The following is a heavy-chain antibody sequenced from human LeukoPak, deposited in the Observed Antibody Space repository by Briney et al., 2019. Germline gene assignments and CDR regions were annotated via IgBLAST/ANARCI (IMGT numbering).Heavy chain of an antibody. CDR3: ARDATYGPKRFDP. J-gene: IGHJ5*02. CDR1: GGTFSSYA. D-gene: IGHD3-10*01. Sequence: VKVSCKASGGTFSSYAISWVRQAPGQGLEWMGRIIPILGIANYAQKFQGGVTITADKSTSTAYMELSSLRSEDTAVYYCARDATYGPKRFDPWGQGTLVTVSS. CDR2: IIPILGIA. V-gene: IGHV1-69*10.